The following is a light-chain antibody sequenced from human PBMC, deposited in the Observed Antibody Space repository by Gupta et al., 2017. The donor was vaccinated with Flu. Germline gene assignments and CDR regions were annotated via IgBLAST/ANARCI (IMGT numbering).Light chain of an antibody. V-gene: IGLV3-1*01. Sequence: SFELTQPPLVSVSPGQTASITCSGDELGDIYVSVYRQKPGQSPVLVIYKDNQRPAGIPERFSGSNSGNTATLTIGGTQAMCEADYYCQAWDSGSCGFGGGTKLTVL. CDR1: ELGDIY. J-gene: IGLJ2*01. CDR3: QAWDSGSCG. CDR2: KDN.